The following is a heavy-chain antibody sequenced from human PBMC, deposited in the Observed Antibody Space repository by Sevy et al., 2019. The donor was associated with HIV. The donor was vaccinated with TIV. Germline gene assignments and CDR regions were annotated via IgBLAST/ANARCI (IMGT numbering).Heavy chain of an antibody. D-gene: IGHD2-2*01. CDR1: GFTFSSYA. CDR2: ISSNGGST. CDR3: ATGTRYCSSTSCSAYYYYGMDV. J-gene: IGHJ6*02. Sequence: GGSLRLSCAASGFTFSSYAMHWVRQAPEKGLEYVSAISSNGGSTYYANSVKGRFTISRDNSKNTLYLQMGSLRAEDMAVYYCATGTRYCSSTSCSAYYYYGMDVWGQGTTVTVSS. V-gene: IGHV3-64*01.